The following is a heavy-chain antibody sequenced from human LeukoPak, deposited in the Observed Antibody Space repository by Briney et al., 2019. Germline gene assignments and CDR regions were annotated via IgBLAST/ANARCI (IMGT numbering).Heavy chain of an antibody. V-gene: IGHV3-64*01. J-gene: IGHJ6*02. Sequence: GGSLRLSCAASGFTFSSYAMHWVRQAPGKGLEYVSAISSNGGSTYYANSVKGRFTISRDNSKNTLYLQMNSLRAEDTAVYYCAKGDDYGVPHVHYYYYGMDVWGQGTTVTVSS. CDR2: ISSNGGST. CDR3: AKGDDYGVPHVHYYYYGMDV. CDR1: GFTFSSYA. D-gene: IGHD4-17*01.